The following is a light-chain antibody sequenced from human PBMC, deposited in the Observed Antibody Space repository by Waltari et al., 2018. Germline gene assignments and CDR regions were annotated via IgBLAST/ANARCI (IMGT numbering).Light chain of an antibody. CDR3: SSYTSSSTRV. J-gene: IGLJ3*02. CDR1: SSDVGGYNY. Sequence: QSALTQPASVSGSPGQSITISCTGTSSDVGGYNYVSWYQQHPGKAPKLMIYEVSKRPSGVSHRFHGSKSGNTASLTISGLQAEDKADYYCSSYTSSSTRVFGGGTKLTVL. CDR2: EVS. V-gene: IGLV2-14*01.